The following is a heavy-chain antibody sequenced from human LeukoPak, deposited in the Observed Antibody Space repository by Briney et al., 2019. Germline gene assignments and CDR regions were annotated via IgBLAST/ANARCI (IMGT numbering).Heavy chain of an antibody. CDR2: INPNSGGT. J-gene: IGHJ4*02. D-gene: IGHD2-2*01. Sequence: ASVRVSCKASGYTFTGYYMHWVRQAPGQGLEWMGWINPNSGGTNYAQKFQGRVTMTRDTSISTAYMELSRLRSDDTAVYYCARMTYCSSTSCYLFDYWGQGTLVTVSS. CDR1: GYTFTGYY. CDR3: ARMTYCSSTSCYLFDY. V-gene: IGHV1-2*02.